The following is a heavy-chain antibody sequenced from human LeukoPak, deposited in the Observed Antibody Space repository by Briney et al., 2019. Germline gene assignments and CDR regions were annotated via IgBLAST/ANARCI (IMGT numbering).Heavy chain of an antibody. CDR2: ISYDGSDN. CDR1: GFTFSSYA. CDR3: ARGSTISGWFGYFDF. Sequence: GGSLRLSCAASGFTFSSYAMHWVRQAPGKGLEWVAVISYDGSDNYYADSVKGQFTISRDNSKNTLYLQMNSLRSGDTAVYYCARGSTISGWFGYFDFWGQGALVTVSS. J-gene: IGHJ4*02. D-gene: IGHD6-19*01. V-gene: IGHV3-30*04.